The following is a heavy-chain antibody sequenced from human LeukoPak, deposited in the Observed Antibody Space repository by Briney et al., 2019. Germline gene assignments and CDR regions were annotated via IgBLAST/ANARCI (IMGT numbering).Heavy chain of an antibody. CDR3: ARTWIQPGYFDY. J-gene: IGHJ4*02. D-gene: IGHD5-18*01. CDR1: GGSISSSSYY. V-gene: IGHV4-39*01. CDR2: IYYSGST. Sequence: SETLSLTCTVSGGSISSSSYYWGWIRQPPGKGLEWIGSIYYSGSTYYNPSLKSRVTISVDTSKNQFSLKLSSVTAADTAVYYCARTWIQPGYFDYWGQGTLVTVSS.